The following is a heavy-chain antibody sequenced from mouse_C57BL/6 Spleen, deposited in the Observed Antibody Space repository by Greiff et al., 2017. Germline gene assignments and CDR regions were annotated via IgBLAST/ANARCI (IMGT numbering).Heavy chain of an antibody. J-gene: IGHJ3*01. CDR3: ARRDYYGSSPFAY. CDR1: GYAFSSSW. V-gene: IGHV1-82*01. CDR2: IYPGDGDT. D-gene: IGHD1-1*01. Sequence: VQLQESGPELVKPGASVKISCKASGYAFSSSWMNWVKQRPGKGLEWIGRIYPGDGDTNYNGKFKGKATLTADKSSSTAYMQLSSLTSEDSAVYVCARRDYYGSSPFAYWGQGTLVTVSA.